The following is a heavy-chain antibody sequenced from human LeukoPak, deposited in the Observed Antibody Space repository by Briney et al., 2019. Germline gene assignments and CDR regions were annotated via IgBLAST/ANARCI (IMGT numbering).Heavy chain of an antibody. J-gene: IGHJ4*02. CDR2: ISSSGSNI. V-gene: IGHV3-48*03. Sequence: GGSLSLSCAASGFTFSSFEMNWIRPAPGKGLEWVSSISSSGSNIYYADSVKGRFTISRDNAKNSLYLQMDSLRAEDTAVYYCARIYFGAGSYRYWGQGTLVTVSS. CDR3: ARIYFGAGSYRY. D-gene: IGHD3-10*01. CDR1: GFTFSSFE.